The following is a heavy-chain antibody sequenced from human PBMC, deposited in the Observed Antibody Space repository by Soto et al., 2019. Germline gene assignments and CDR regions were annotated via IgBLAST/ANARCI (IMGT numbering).Heavy chain of an antibody. CDR3: SISGSNIGIEY. CDR2: IKRKIDGGTT. J-gene: IGHJ4*02. CDR1: GLSLSDAW. Sequence: EVQVVESGGGLVKPGGSLRLSCAASGLSLSDAWVNWVRQAPGKGLQWVGRIKRKIDGGTTDFAAPVKGRFTISRGDSENTAYLHMNTLKVEDTALYYFSISGSNIGIEYWGQGALVTVSA. V-gene: IGHV3-15*07. D-gene: IGHD1-26*01.